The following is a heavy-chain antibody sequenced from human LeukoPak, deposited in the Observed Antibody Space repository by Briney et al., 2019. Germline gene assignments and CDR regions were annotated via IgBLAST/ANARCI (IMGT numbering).Heavy chain of an antibody. D-gene: IGHD1-26*01. CDR1: GYSFTTYY. CDR2: INANGGGT. J-gene: IGHJ5*02. V-gene: IGHV1-46*01. Sequence: ASVKVSCKASGYSFTTYYIHWVRQAPGQGLEWMGIINANGGGTIYAQTFQGRVTMTRDTSTSTVYMELGSLRSEDTAIYYCARVDGYNGSDLWGQGTLVTVSS. CDR3: ARVDGYNGSDL.